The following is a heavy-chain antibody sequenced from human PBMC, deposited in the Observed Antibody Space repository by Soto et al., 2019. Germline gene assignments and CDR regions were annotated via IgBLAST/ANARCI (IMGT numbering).Heavy chain of an antibody. Sequence: ASVKVSCKASGYTFTSYGISWVRQAPGQGLEWMGWISAYNGNTNYAQKLQGRVTMTTDTSTSTAYMELRSLRSDDTAVYYCARDPKQWLVQGYFDDWGQGTRVTVSS. CDR2: ISAYNGNT. J-gene: IGHJ4*02. D-gene: IGHD6-19*01. CDR3: ARDPKQWLVQGYFDD. CDR1: GYTFTSYG. V-gene: IGHV1-18*01.